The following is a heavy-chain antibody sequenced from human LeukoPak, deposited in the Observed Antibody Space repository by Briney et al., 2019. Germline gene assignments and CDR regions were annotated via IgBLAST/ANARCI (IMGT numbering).Heavy chain of an antibody. Sequence: ASVKVSCKASGYTFTGYYMHWVRQAPGQGLEWMGWINPNSGGTNYAQKFQGRVTMTRETSISTAYMELSRLRSDDTAVYYCARDRIYSYATGYDAFDIWGQGTMVTVSS. V-gene: IGHV1-2*02. CDR1: GYTFTGYY. CDR2: INPNSGGT. CDR3: ARDRIYSYATGYDAFDI. J-gene: IGHJ3*02. D-gene: IGHD5-18*01.